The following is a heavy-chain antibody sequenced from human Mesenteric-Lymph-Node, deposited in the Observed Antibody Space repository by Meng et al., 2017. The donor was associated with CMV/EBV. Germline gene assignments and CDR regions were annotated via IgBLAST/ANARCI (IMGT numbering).Heavy chain of an antibody. J-gene: IGHJ4*02. Sequence: GESLKISCVASGFTYNSHAMSWVRQAPGKGLEWVSTISGSGGPSGATNYAESAKGRFTISRDNSKNTLYLQMNNLRAEDTAVYYCAKGRAVSIFDVVTLFDYWGQGALVTVSS. CDR2: ISGSGGPSGAT. CDR1: GFTYNSHA. D-gene: IGHD3-3*01. V-gene: IGHV3-23*01. CDR3: AKGRAVSIFDVVTLFDY.